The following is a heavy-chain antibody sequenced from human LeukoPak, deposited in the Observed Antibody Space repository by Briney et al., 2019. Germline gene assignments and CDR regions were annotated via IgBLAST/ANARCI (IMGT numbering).Heavy chain of an antibody. D-gene: IGHD6-6*01. CDR1: GYTFTGYY. CDR2: INPNSGGT. V-gene: IGHV1-2*02. CDR3: ARGMSGYSSSDDAFDI. J-gene: IGHJ3*02. Sequence: ASVKVSCKASGYTFTGYYMHWVRQAPGQGLEWMGWINPNSGGTNYAQKFQGRVTMTRDTSISTAYMELSRLRSDDTAVYYCARGMSGYSSSDDAFDIWGQGTMVTVSS.